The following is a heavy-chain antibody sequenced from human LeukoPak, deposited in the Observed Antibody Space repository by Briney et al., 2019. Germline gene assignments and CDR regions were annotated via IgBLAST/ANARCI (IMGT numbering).Heavy chain of an antibody. V-gene: IGHV3-64*05. CDR2: ISGDGSST. CDR3: VYQVQGVVK. CDR1: GFTFSTYV. Sequence: HPGGSQRLSCSASGFTFSTYVMHWVRQAPGKGLEYVSGISGDGSSTYYADSVKGRFTISRDNSKNTLYVQMTSLRAEDTAVYYCVYQVQGVVKWGQGTLVTVSS. J-gene: IGHJ1*01. D-gene: IGHD3-3*01.